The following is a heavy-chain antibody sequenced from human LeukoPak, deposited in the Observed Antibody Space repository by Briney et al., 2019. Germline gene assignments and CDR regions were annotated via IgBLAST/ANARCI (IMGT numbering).Heavy chain of an antibody. Sequence: GGSLRLSCAASGFTFDDYGMSWVRQAPGKGLEWVSYISSSSSTIYYADSVKGRFTISRDNAKNSLYLQMNSLRAEDTAVYYCAREHIRSGSYELDYWGQGTLVTVSS. J-gene: IGHJ4*02. CDR1: GFTFDDYG. CDR2: ISSSSSTI. CDR3: AREHIRSGSYELDY. V-gene: IGHV3-48*01. D-gene: IGHD3-10*01.